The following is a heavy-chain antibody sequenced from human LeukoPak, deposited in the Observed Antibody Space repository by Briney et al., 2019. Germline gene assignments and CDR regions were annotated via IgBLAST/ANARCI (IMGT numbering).Heavy chain of an antibody. CDR3: VRGGTYCDSTCKAADY. CDR1: GFTFRSFS. V-gene: IGHV3-21*01. J-gene: IGHJ4*02. CDR2: IDSSTTRI. Sequence: GGSLRLSCAASGFTFRSFSINWVRQAPGKGLEWVSAIDSSTTRIYYANSVRGRFTISRDNAKNSLDLQMNSLRAEDTAVYYCVRGGTYCDSTCKAADYWGQGTLVAVSS. D-gene: IGHD2/OR15-2a*01.